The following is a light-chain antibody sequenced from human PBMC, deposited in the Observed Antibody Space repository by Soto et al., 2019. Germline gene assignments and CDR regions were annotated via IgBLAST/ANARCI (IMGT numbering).Light chain of an antibody. CDR1: SSDVGGYNY. Sequence: QSALTQPASVSGSPGQSITISCTGTSSDVGGYNYVSWYQQHPGKAPKLMIYEVSNRPSGFSNRFSGSKSGNTASLTISGLQAEDEADYYCGSYTSSSTPYVFGTGTKLTVL. CDR3: GSYTSSSTPYV. V-gene: IGLV2-14*01. J-gene: IGLJ1*01. CDR2: EVS.